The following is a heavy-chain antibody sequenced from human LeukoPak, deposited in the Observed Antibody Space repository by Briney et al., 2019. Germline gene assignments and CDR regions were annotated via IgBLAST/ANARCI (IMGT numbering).Heavy chain of an antibody. CDR2: IYYSGST. V-gene: IGHV4-39*01. D-gene: IGHD3-22*01. Sequence: TASETLSLTCTVSGGSISSSSYYWGWIRQPPGKGLEWIGSIYYSGSTYYNPSLKSRVTISVDTSKNQFSLKLSSVTAADTAVYYCARGLGDSSGYYPLDAFDIWGQGTMVTVSS. CDR3: ARGLGDSSGYYPLDAFDI. J-gene: IGHJ3*02. CDR1: GGSISSSSYY.